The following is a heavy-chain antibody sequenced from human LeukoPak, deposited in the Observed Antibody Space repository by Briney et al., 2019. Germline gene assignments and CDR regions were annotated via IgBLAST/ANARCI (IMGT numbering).Heavy chain of an antibody. CDR1: VFTYSGYE. Sequence: GGSLRLSCAASVFTYSGYEMNWVRQGPGKGLEWVSYISISGSTIYYADSVNGRFTISRDNAKNSLYLQMNSLRAEDTAVYYCGRGGSSGYNYNAFDIWGQGTRVTVSS. D-gene: IGHD3-22*01. V-gene: IGHV3-48*03. J-gene: IGHJ3*02. CDR2: ISISGSTI. CDR3: GRGGSSGYNYNAFDI.